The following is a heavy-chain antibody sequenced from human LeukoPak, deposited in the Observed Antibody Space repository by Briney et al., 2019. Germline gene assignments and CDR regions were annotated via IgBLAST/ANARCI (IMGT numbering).Heavy chain of an antibody. CDR3: GVYSSSWHDY. D-gene: IGHD6-13*01. J-gene: IGHJ4*02. CDR1: GFTFSSYS. CDR2: ISSSSSYI. V-gene: IGHV3-21*04. Sequence: MPGGSLRLSCAASGFTFSSYSMNWVRQAPGKGLEWVSSISSSSSYIYYADSVKGRFTISRDNSKSTLYLQMNSLRAEDTAVYYCGVYSSSWHDYWGQGTLVTVSS.